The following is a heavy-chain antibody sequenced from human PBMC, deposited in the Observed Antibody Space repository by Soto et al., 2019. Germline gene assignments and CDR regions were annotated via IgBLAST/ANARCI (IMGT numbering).Heavy chain of an antibody. CDR2: VSHVGDNK. CDR3: ARGNMDV. J-gene: IGHJ6*02. Sequence: QVQLVESGGGVVQPGRSLRLSCAASGFTFNLFTFHWVRQAPGRGLEWVAVVSHVGDNKFYADSVKGRFTISRDNSKNTLYLQMNSLRVDETALYYCARGNMDVWGQGTTVTVSS. CDR1: GFTFNLFT. V-gene: IGHV3-30-3*01.